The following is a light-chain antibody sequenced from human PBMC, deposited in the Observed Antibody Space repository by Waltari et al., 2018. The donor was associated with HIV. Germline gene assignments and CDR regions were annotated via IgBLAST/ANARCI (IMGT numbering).Light chain of an antibody. Sequence: QSELTQLPSASGTPGQRVTFYCSGSSSNLGSNAVNWYQHLPGTAPKLLIYNNNQRPEGVPHRCSGAKACNSHCLAITCLQSGDEADHYCAAWDDVLHGGVFGTWTKVAV. CDR1: SSNLGSNA. V-gene: IGLV1-44*01. CDR2: NNN. J-gene: IGLJ1*01. CDR3: AAWDDVLHGGV.